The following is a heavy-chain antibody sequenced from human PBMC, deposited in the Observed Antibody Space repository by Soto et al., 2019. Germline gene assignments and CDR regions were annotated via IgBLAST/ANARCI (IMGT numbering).Heavy chain of an antibody. V-gene: IGHV3-23*01. CDR2: ITGSGGST. Sequence: GSPSLSCEASGFTCNSYALSWVRQAPGEGLVWVPAITGSGGSTYYADSVKGRFTITRDNSKNTLYLQMNSLRAEDTAVYYCAKSPLTWEPSIWGQGTLVTVSS. CDR3: AKSPLTWEPSI. D-gene: IGHD1-26*01. J-gene: IGHJ4*02. CDR1: GFTCNSYA.